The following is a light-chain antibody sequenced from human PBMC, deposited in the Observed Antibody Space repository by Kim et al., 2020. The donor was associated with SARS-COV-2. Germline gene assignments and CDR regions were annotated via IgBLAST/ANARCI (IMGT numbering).Light chain of an antibody. CDR1: SGTIASND. J-gene: IGLJ3*02. V-gene: IGLV6-57*02. Sequence: TVTSSCAGSSGTIASNDVQWYQRRPDSAPTSVIFVDYERPSGVPDRFSGSIDSSSNSASLTISGLKTEYEADYYCQSYYDSNRWVFGGGTKLTVL. CDR3: QSYYDSNRWV. CDR2: VDY.